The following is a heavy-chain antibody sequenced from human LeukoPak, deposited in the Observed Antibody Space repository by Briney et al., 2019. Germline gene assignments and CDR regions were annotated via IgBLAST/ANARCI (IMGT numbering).Heavy chain of an antibody. CDR1: GFTFSSYG. J-gene: IGHJ6*02. Sequence: PGGSLRLSCAASGFTFSSYGMHWVRQAPGKGLEWVAVIWYDGSNKYYADSVKGRFTISRDNSKNALYLQMNSLRAEDTAVYYCARASYCSSTSCYAIYYHYGMDVWGQGTTVTVSS. CDR3: ARASYCSSTSCYAIYYHYGMDV. CDR2: IWYDGSNK. V-gene: IGHV3-33*01. D-gene: IGHD2-2*01.